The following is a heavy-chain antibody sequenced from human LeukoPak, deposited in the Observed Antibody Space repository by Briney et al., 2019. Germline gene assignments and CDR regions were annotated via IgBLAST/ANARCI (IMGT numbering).Heavy chain of an antibody. D-gene: IGHD6-19*01. Sequence: PGRSLRLSCAASGFTFSSLCMHWVRQAPGKGLEWVGVIWYDGSNKYYADSVKGRFTTSRNNSKNTLYLQMNSLRAADTAVYYCARDLRQWLVGGYFDYWGQGTLVTVSS. CDR3: ARDLRQWLVGGYFDY. CDR2: IWYDGSNK. CDR1: GFTFSSLC. V-gene: IGHV3-33*01. J-gene: IGHJ4*02.